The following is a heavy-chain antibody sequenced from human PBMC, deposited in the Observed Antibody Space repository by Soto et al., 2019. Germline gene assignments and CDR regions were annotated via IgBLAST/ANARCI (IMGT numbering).Heavy chain of an antibody. CDR3: ARASIAVAGFDY. J-gene: IGHJ4*02. V-gene: IGHV1-46*01. Sequence: QVQLVQSGAEVKKPGASVKVSCKASGYTFTGYYMHWVRQAPGQGLEWMGIINPSGGSTSYAQKFQGRVTMTRDTSTSTVYMELSSLRSEDTAVYYCARASIAVAGFDYWGQGTLVTVSS. D-gene: IGHD6-19*01. CDR2: INPSGGST. CDR1: GYTFTGYY.